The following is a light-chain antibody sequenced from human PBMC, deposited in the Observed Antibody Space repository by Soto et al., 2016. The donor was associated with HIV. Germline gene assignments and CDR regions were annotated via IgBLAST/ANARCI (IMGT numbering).Light chain of an antibody. CDR1: DIGSKS. J-gene: IGLJ2*01. CDR2: DDT. Sequence: SYVLTQPPSVSVAPGKTARITCGGNDIGSKSVHWYQQKPGQAPVLVVYDDTDRPSGTPERFSGFNSGKTATLTISRVEAGDEADYYCQVWDSSSDHVIFGGGTKLTVL. V-gene: IGLV3-21*03. CDR3: QVWDSSSDHVI.